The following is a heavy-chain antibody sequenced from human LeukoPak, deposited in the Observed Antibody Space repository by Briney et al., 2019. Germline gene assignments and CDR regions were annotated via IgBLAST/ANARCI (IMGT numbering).Heavy chain of an antibody. V-gene: IGHV1-2*02. Sequence: GALVKVSCTASGYTFTGYYMHWVRQAPGQGLEWMGWINPNSGSTNYAQKFQGRVTMTRDTSISTAYMELSRLRSDDTAVYYCARPEYSSSYYYGMDVWGQGTTVTVSS. CDR1: GYTFTGYY. D-gene: IGHD6-6*01. CDR2: INPNSGST. J-gene: IGHJ6*02. CDR3: ARPEYSSSYYYGMDV.